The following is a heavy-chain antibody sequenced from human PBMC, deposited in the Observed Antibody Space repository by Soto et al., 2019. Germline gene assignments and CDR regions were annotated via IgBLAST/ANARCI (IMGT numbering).Heavy chain of an antibody. CDR2: INHSGST. Sequence: QVQLQQWGAGLLKPSETLSLTCAVYGGSFSGYYWSWIRQPPGKGLEWIGEINHSGSTNYNPSLKSRVTISVDTSKNPFSLKLSSVTAADTAVYDCAGFDSRSPDDYWGQGTLVTVSS. J-gene: IGHJ4*02. D-gene: IGHD5-12*01. CDR3: AGFDSRSPDDY. V-gene: IGHV4-34*01. CDR1: GGSFSGYY.